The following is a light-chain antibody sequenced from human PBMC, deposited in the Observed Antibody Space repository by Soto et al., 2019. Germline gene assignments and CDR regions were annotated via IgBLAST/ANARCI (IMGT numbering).Light chain of an antibody. CDR2: DAS. V-gene: IGKV1-33*01. Sequence: DIQRTQSPSSLSQSIGDRVSWTCQESQDISKFLNWYQHKPGQAPSLLIYDASKSHFGVPSRFSGSGSGTDLTFTISSLQPEDNATYYCQQYGNRPYTFGPGTKVDIK. CDR3: QQYGNRPYT. J-gene: IGKJ3*01. CDR1: QDISKF.